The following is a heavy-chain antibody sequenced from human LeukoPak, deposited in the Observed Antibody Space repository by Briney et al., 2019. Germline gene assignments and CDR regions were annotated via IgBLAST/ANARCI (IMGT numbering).Heavy chain of an antibody. Sequence: SETLSLTCTVYGGSFSGYYWSWIRQPPGKGLEWIGEVNHSGSTNYNPSLKSRVTISVDTSKNQFSLKLSSVTAADTAVYYCARDHIMDVWGKGTTVTISS. V-gene: IGHV4-34*01. CDR1: GGSFSGYY. J-gene: IGHJ6*03. CDR2: VNHSGST. CDR3: ARDHIMDV.